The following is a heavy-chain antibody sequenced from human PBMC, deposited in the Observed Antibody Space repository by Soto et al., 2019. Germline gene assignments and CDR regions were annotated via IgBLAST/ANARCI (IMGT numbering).Heavy chain of an antibody. J-gene: IGHJ4*02. Sequence: SETLSLTCTVSGGSISSGGYYWSWIRQNPGKGLEWIGHIYEGGRTYSNPSLMSRATISVDTSKNLFSLNLKSVTAADTAVYYCTRGPSGDKVDFWGQGLLVTVSS. CDR1: GGSISSGGYY. CDR2: IYEGGRT. V-gene: IGHV4-30-4*08. D-gene: IGHD7-27*01. CDR3: TRGPSGDKVDF.